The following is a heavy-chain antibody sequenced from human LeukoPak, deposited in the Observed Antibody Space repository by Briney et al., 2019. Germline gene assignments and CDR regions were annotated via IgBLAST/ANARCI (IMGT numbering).Heavy chain of an antibody. V-gene: IGHV4-39*01. CDR2: IYYSGST. D-gene: IGHD2-15*01. Sequence: SETLSLTCTVSGGSISSSSYYWGWIRQPPGKVLEWIGSIYYSGSTYYNPSLKSRVTISVDTSKNQFSLKLSSVTAADTAVYYCARRRYCSGGSCYDYWGQGTLVTVSS. CDR1: GGSISSSSYY. CDR3: ARRRYCSGGSCYDY. J-gene: IGHJ4*02.